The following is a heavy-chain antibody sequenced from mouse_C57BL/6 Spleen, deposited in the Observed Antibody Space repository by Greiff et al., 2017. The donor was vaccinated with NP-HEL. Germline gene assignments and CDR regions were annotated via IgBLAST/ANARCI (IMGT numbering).Heavy chain of an antibody. D-gene: IGHD1-1*01. J-gene: IGHJ3*01. CDR1: GYTFTSYW. CDR2: IYPGSGST. V-gene: IGHV1-55*01. CDR3: ARSYYYGRAWFAY. Sequence: QVQLQQPGAELVKPGASVKRSCKASGYTFTSYWITWVKQRPGQGLGWIGDIYPGSGSTNYNEKCKSKATLTVDTSSSKAYMQLSSLTSEDAAVYYCARSYYYGRAWFAYWGQGTLVTVSA.